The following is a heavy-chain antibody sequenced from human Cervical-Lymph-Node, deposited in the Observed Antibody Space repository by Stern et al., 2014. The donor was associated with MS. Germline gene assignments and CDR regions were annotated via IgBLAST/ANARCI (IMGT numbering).Heavy chain of an antibody. D-gene: IGHD3-16*01. CDR2: IHHRGAT. V-gene: IGHV4-31*03. J-gene: IGHJ3*02. CDR3: AAIGPLMEGAAFDI. CDR1: GAPVNSGGYY. Sequence: VQLVESGPGLVKPSQTLSLSCTVSGAPVNSGGYYWTWIRQVPGKGLEWIGYIHHRGATFYNPPLKSRVTISVDTSENQVSLMLSSVTAADTAVYYCAAIGPLMEGAAFDIGGQGTLVTVAS.